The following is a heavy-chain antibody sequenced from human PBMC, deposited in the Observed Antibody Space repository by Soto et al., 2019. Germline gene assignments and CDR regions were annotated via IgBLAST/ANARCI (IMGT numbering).Heavy chain of an antibody. Sequence: QVQLVQSGAEAGKPGSSVKVSCRAAGGIFSSFTISWVRQAPGQGLEWLGGIIPIFDTPTYAQKFQGRVTITADKSTNTVYMELSRLRSEDTAVYYCATHGATTMARGAMKHYYYVMDVWGQGTPVTVSS. J-gene: IGHJ6*02. CDR3: ATHGATTMARGAMKHYYYVMDV. D-gene: IGHD3-10*01. V-gene: IGHV1-69*06. CDR1: GGIFSSFT. CDR2: IIPIFDTP.